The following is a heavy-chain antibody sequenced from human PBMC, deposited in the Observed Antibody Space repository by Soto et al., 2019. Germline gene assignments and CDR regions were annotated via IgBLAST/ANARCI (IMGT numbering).Heavy chain of an antibody. CDR3: VKDRFFYGSGRATIYYFDY. Sequence: GGSLTLSCSASGFTFSSYGMHCVRQAPGKGLEYVSGISSSGGSIYYADSVKGRFTISRDNSKNTLYLQMSSLRAEDTAEYYCVKDRFFYGSGRATIYYFDYWGQGALVTVSS. J-gene: IGHJ4*02. CDR1: GFTFSSYG. D-gene: IGHD3-10*01. V-gene: IGHV3-64D*06. CDR2: ISSSGGSI.